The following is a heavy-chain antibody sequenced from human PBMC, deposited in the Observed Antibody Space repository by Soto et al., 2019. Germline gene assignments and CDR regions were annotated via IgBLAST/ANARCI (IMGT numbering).Heavy chain of an antibody. CDR2: IYHTGKT. CDR1: GDAIYIGGNY. Sequence: SETLSLTCTVSGDAIYIGGNYWTWIRQHPGKGLEWIGYIYHTGKTYYNPSLESRVTMSVDTSKNQFSLKLASVTAADTAVYYCARYRREAVAGYTLDNWGQGILVTVSS. V-gene: IGHV4-31*03. J-gene: IGHJ4*02. D-gene: IGHD6-13*01. CDR3: ARYRREAVAGYTLDN.